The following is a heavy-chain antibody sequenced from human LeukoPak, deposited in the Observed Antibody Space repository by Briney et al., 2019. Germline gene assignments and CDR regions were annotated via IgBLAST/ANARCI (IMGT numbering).Heavy chain of an antibody. V-gene: IGHV4-59*01. CDR3: ALYDSRRGGSIDY. Sequence: PSETQSLTCTVSGGSISSYYWSWIRQPPGKGLEWIGYIYYGGSTNYNPSLRSRVTISVDTSKNQFSLKLSSVTAADTAVYYCALYDSRRGGSIDYWGQGTLVTVSS. CDR1: GGSISSYY. D-gene: IGHD3-22*01. J-gene: IGHJ4*02. CDR2: IYYGGST.